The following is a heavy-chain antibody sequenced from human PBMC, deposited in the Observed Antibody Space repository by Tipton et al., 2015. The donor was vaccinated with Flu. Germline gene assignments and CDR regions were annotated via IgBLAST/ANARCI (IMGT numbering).Heavy chain of an antibody. J-gene: IGHJ4*02. CDR1: GYSIRSGYY. V-gene: IGHV4-38-2*01. D-gene: IGHD3-10*02. CDR2: IYPSGTT. CDR3: ARLSYYDVDLKNFYFDY. Sequence: TLSLTCAISGYSIRSGYYWGWIRQPPGKGLEWIGSIYPSGTTYYNPSLKSRVTISVDTSRSQFSLKLRSVTAADTAVYYCARLSYYDVDLKNFYFDYWGQGALVTVSS.